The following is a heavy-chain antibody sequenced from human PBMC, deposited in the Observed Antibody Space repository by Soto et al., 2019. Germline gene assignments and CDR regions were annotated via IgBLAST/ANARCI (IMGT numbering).Heavy chain of an antibody. Sequence: GSPRLFCAASGFTVSRFGLHWVRQAPGKGLGVISYISSSGSPEYYASSMDGRFTTTRDTANTSVFLQMDSLRAEDTVLYCWTSAAWFPYLSFYWGQGALVTVSS. D-gene: IGHD3-10*01. CDR1: GFTVSRFG. J-gene: IGHJ4*02. CDR3: TSAAWFPYLSFY. CDR2: ISSSGSPE. V-gene: IGHV3-48*03.